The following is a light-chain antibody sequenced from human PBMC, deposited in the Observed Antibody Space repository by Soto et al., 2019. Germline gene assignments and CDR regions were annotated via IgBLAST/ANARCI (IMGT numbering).Light chain of an antibody. CDR2: EVS. V-gene: IGLV2-14*01. CDR3: SSYTSRTTPYV. CDR1: SSDVGGYNY. J-gene: IGLJ2*01. Sequence: QSVLTQPASVSGSPGQSITISCTGTSSDVGGYNYVSWYQQHPGKAPKLVIYEVSNRPSGVSNRFSGSKSGNTASLTISGLQAEDEADYYCSSYTSRTTPYVFGGGTQLTVL.